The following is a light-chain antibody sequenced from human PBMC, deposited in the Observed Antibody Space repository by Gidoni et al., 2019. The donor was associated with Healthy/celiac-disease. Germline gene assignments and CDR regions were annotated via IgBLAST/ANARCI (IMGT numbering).Light chain of an antibody. CDR1: ALPKQY. Sequence: SYALTQPPSVSVSPGQTARTTCFGDALPKQYAYWYQQKPGQAPVLVIYKDSERPSGIPERFSGSSSGTTVTLTISGVQAEDEADYYCQSADSSGTYLVVFGGGTKLTVL. J-gene: IGLJ2*01. V-gene: IGLV3-25*03. CDR3: QSADSSGTYLVV. CDR2: KDS.